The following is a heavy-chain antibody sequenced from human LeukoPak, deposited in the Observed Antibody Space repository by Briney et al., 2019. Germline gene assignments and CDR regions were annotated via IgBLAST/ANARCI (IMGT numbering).Heavy chain of an antibody. V-gene: IGHV3-53*01. Sequence: GGSLTLSCAASGFSVSTKYMNWVRQAPGKGLEWVSILYSGSDTYYADSVEGRFIISRDSSKNTLFLQMNDLRVEDTAVYYCARVGDHFHWYLDLWDRGTLVTISS. CDR2: LYSGSDT. CDR3: ARVGDHFHWYLDL. J-gene: IGHJ2*01. D-gene: IGHD3-3*02. CDR1: GFSVSTKY.